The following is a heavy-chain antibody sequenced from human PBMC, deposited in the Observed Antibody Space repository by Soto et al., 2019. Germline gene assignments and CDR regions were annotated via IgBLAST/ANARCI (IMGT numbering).Heavy chain of an antibody. CDR1: GFTFSSYS. J-gene: IGHJ4*02. CDR2: ISSSSRTI. V-gene: IGHV3-48*01. Sequence: EVQLVESGGGLVQPGGSLRLSCAASGFTFSSYSMNWVRRAPGKGLEWVSYISSSSRTIYYADSVKGRFTISRDNAKNSLYLQMNSLRAEDTAVFYCARARFGTPMVPDAYFDYWGQGTLVTVSS. D-gene: IGHD5-18*01. CDR3: ARARFGTPMVPDAYFDY.